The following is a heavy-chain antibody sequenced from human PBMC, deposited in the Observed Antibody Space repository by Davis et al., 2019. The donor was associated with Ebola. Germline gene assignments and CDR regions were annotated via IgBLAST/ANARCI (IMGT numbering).Heavy chain of an antibody. J-gene: IGHJ6*02. CDR2: ISAYNGNT. CDR3: ARGLSIAAAHYYYYGIDV. Sequence: ASVKVSCKASGYTFTSYGISWVRQAPGQGLEWMGWISAYNGNTNYAQKLQGRVTMTTDTSTSTAYMELRSLRSDDTAVYYCARGLSIAAAHYYYYGIDVWGQGTTVTVSS. D-gene: IGHD6-13*01. V-gene: IGHV1-18*01. CDR1: GYTFTSYG.